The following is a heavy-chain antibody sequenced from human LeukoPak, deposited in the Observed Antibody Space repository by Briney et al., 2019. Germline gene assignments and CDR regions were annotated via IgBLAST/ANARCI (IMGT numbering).Heavy chain of an antibody. CDR2: ISAYNGNT. D-gene: IGHD3-10*01. CDR3: ARDQRMYYYGSGSSYYYYYYGMDV. V-gene: IGHV1-18*01. J-gene: IGHJ6*02. Sequence: ASVKVSCKASGYTFTSYGISWVRQAPGQGLEWIGWISAYNGNTNYAQKLQGRVTMTTDTSTSTAYMELRSLRSDDTAVYYCARDQRMYYYGSGSSYYYYYYGMDVWGQGTTVTVSS. CDR1: GYTFTSYG.